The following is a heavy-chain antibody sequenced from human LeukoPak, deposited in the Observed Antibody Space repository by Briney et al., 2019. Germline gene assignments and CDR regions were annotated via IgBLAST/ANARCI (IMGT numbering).Heavy chain of an antibody. CDR2: INPSGGST. V-gene: IGHV1-46*01. D-gene: IGHD1-26*01. Sequence: ASVKVSCKASGYTLTSYYMHWVRQAPGQGLEWMGIINPSGGSTSYAQKFQGRVTMTRDTSTSTVYMELSSLRSEDTAVYYCAREIEVLQAIDYWGQGTLVTVSS. CDR3: AREIEVLQAIDY. CDR1: GYTLTSYY. J-gene: IGHJ4*02.